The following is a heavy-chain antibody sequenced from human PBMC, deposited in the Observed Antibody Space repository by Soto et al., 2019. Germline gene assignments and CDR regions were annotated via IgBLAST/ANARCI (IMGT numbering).Heavy chain of an antibody. CDR3: ARSILGYCSGGSCYGKTPYGTDV. V-gene: IGHV4-30-4*01. D-gene: IGHD2-15*01. CDR2: IYYSGST. Sequence: SETLSLTCTVSGVSISSGDYYWSWIRQPPGKGLEWIGYIYYSGSTYYNPSLKSRVTISVDTSKNQFSLKLSSVTAADTAVYYCARSILGYCSGGSCYGKTPYGTDVWGQGTTVTVSS. J-gene: IGHJ6*02. CDR1: GVSISSGDYY.